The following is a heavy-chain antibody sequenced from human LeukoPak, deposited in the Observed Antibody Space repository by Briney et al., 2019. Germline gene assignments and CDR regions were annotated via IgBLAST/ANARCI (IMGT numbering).Heavy chain of an antibody. CDR3: ARVSSPRGIAAAFDY. V-gene: IGHV3-21*01. Sequence: GGSLRLSCAASGFTFSSYSMNWVRQAPGKGLEWVSSISSSSSYIYYADSEKGRFTISRDNAKNSLYLQMNSLRAEDTAVYYCARVSSPRGIAAAFDYWGQGTLVTVSS. D-gene: IGHD6-13*01. CDR2: ISSSSSYI. J-gene: IGHJ4*02. CDR1: GFTFSSYS.